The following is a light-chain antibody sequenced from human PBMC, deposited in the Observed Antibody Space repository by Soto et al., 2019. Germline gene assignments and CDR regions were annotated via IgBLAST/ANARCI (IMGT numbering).Light chain of an antibody. CDR1: QTISSW. J-gene: IGKJ1*01. Sequence: DIQMTQSPSTLSGSVGDRVTITCRASQTISSWLAWYQQKPGKAPKLLIYKASTLKSEVPSRFSGSGSGTEFTLTISSLQPDDFAPYYCQHYNSYSEAFGQGTKVELK. CDR3: QHYNSYSEA. CDR2: KAS. V-gene: IGKV1-5*03.